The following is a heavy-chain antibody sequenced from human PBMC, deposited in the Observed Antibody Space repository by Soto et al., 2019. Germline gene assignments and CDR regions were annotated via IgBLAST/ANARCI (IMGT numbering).Heavy chain of an antibody. CDR1: GFTFRTYT. Sequence: GSLRLSCVASGFTFRTYTMNWVRQTPGKGLEWVSGIRGFSPYTFYSESVKGRFTISRDNAKNSLYLQMNSLRAEDTAVYYCARDRGYDAHDYYYNAMDVWGQGTTVTVSS. D-gene: IGHD2-15*01. CDR3: ARDRGYDAHDYYYNAMDV. V-gene: IGHV3-21*01. J-gene: IGHJ6*02. CDR2: IRGFSPYT.